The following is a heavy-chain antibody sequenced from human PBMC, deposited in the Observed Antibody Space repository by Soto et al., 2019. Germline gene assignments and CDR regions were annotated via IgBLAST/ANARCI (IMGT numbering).Heavy chain of an antibody. CDR2: IWYDGSNT. Sequence: QVQLVESGGGVVQPGRSLRLSCAASGFTFSSYGMHWVRQAPGKGLEWVAVIWYDGSNTYYADSVKGRFTISRDNSKNTLYLQMNSLRAEDTAVYYCAREEGYSYVLAYYYYGMDVW. CDR1: GFTFSSYG. CDR3: AREEGYSYVLAYYYYGMDV. V-gene: IGHV3-33*01. D-gene: IGHD5-18*01. J-gene: IGHJ6*01.